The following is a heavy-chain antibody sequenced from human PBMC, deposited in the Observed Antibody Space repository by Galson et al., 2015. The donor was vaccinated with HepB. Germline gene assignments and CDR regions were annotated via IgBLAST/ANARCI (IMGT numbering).Heavy chain of an antibody. CDR1: GGSISSSSYY. CDR2: IYYSGST. V-gene: IGHV4-39*07. Sequence: ETLSLTCTVSGGSISSSSYYWGWIRQPPGKGLEWIGSIYYSGSTYYNPSLKSRVTISVDTSKNQFSLKLSSVTAADTAVYYCARGDLGYCSGGSCYPIDYYYYGMDVWGQGTTVTVSS. CDR3: ARGDLGYCSGGSCYPIDYYYYGMDV. J-gene: IGHJ6*02. D-gene: IGHD2-15*01.